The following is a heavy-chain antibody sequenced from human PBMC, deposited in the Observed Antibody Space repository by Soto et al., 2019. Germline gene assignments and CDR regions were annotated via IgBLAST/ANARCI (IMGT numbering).Heavy chain of an antibody. CDR1: GGSIYTYY. J-gene: IGHJ4*02. CDR3: ASGPPWEQHFAD. V-gene: IGHV4-59*01. Sequence: SETLSLTCNVSGGSIYTYYWNWIRQSPGKGLEWIGYISDGGSTNYNPSLKSRVTISVDTSKNQVSLKLTSVTAADTAGYYCASGPPWEQHFADGGQGTLVTVAS. D-gene: IGHD1-26*01. CDR2: ISDGGST.